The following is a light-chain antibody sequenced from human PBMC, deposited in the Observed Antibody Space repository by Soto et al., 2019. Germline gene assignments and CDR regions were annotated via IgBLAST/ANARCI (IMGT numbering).Light chain of an antibody. J-gene: IGKJ1*01. CDR2: DAS. Sequence: DIVLTQSPATLSLSPGERATLSCRASQSISSYLAWYQHKPGQAPRLLIYDASNRATGIPARFSGSGSGTDFTLTISSLEPEDFAVYYCQQYSIWRTFGQGTKVDIK. CDR3: QQYSIWRT. V-gene: IGKV3-11*01. CDR1: QSISSY.